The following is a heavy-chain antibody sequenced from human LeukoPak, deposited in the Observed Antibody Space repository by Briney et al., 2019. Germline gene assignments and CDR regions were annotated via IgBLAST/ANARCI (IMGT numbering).Heavy chain of an antibody. V-gene: IGHV3-30-3*01. D-gene: IGHD3-22*01. Sequence: GGSLRLSCAASGFTFSSYAMHRVRQAPGKGLEWVAVISYDGSNRYYADSVKGRFTISRDNSKNTLYLQMNSLRAEDTAVYYCARDSDTPIDSSESYYYGMDVWGQGTTVTVSS. J-gene: IGHJ6*02. CDR3: ARDSDTPIDSSESYYYGMDV. CDR2: ISYDGSNR. CDR1: GFTFSSYA.